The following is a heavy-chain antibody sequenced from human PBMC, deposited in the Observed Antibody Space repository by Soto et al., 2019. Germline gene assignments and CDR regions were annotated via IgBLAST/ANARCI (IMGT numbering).Heavy chain of an antibody. D-gene: IGHD6-13*01. V-gene: IGHV4-61*05. CDR1: GGSISSSSHY. CDR2: IYYSGST. Sequence: SETLSLTCSVSGGSISSSSHYWAWIRQPPGKGLEWIGYIYYSGSTNYNPSLKSRVTISVDTSKNQFSLKLSSVTAADTAVYYCARAESSSWYRINWFDPWGQGTLVTVSS. CDR3: ARAESSSWYRINWFDP. J-gene: IGHJ5*02.